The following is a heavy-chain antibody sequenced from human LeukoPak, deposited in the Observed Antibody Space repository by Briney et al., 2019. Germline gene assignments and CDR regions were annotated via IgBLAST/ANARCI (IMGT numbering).Heavy chain of an antibody. CDR1: GGSISSGGYY. V-gene: IGHV4-31*03. CDR2: IYYSGST. D-gene: IGHD5-24*01. J-gene: IGHJ4*02. Sequence: SQTLSLTCTVSGGSISSGGYYWSWIRQHPGKGLEWIGYIYYSGSTYYNPSLKSRVTISVDTSKNLFSLKLSSVTAADTAVYYCARGAGYNYPYYFDYWGQGTLVTVSS. CDR3: ARGAGYNYPYYFDY.